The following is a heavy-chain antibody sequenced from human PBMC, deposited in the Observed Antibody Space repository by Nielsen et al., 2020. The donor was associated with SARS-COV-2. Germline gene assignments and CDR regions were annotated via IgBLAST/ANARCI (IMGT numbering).Heavy chain of an antibody. CDR2: ITNTGAE. CDR1: GFTFSDHY. J-gene: IGHJ6*02. D-gene: IGHD5-18*01. V-gene: IGHV3-69-1*01. Sequence: GGSLRLSCAASGFTFSDHYMTWIRQTPGKGLEWISYITNTGAEYYADSVKGRFTISRDNAKNSLYLQMNSLRAEDTAVYYCARDPHTAMAANGVYYYYGMDVWGQGTTVTVSS. CDR3: ARDPHTAMAANGVYYYYGMDV.